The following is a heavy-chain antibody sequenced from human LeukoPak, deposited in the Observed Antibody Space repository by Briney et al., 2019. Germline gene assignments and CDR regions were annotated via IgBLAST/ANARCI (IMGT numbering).Heavy chain of an antibody. CDR2: INDDETST. D-gene: IGHD1-26*01. CDR1: GFSFSSSW. V-gene: IGHV3-74*01. J-gene: IGHJ4*02. Sequence: GGSLRLSCAASGFSFSSSWMHWVRQVPGKGLEWVSRINDDETSTTYAESVKGRFTISRDNAKNTLFLQMNSLRAEDTAVYYCATTGSGSYYDYWGLGTLVTVSS. CDR3: ATTGSGSYYDY.